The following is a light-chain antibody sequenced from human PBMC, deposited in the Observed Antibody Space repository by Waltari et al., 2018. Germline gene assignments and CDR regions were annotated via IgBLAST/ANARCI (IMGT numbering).Light chain of an antibody. J-gene: IGLJ2*01. CDR3: VAWDDSRSGRL. Sequence: QSVLTQPPSAPGTPGQRVIISCSGGTSTIGSHYVYWYQHVPGTAPKLLIYKNDQRPSGVPDRFSASKSGTSASLAIVGLRSEDEATYYCVAWDDSRSGRLFGGGTKVTVL. CDR1: TSTIGSHY. CDR2: KND. V-gene: IGLV1-47*01.